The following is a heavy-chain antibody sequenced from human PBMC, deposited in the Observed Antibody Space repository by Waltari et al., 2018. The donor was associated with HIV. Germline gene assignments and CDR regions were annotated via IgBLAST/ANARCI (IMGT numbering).Heavy chain of an antibody. CDR1: GGSISSSSYF. CDR3: AASPGWWRLDY. J-gene: IGHJ4*02. V-gene: IGHV4-39*07. D-gene: IGHD6-19*01. Sequence: QLQLQESGPGLVQPSETLSLTCTVSGGSISSSSYFWGWLRQSPGQGLDWIGSIFYNGSANYHPSLKSRATLSVDTSKNQFSLRLNSVTAADTAVYYCAASPGWWRLDYWGQGTLVSVSS. CDR2: IFYNGSA.